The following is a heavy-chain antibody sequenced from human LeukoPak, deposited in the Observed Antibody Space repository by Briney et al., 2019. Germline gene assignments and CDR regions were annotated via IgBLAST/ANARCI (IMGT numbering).Heavy chain of an antibody. J-gene: IGHJ4*02. CDR2: MNPNSGNT. V-gene: IGHV1-8*03. CDR3: ARGSRKLLWFGESQLYYFDY. D-gene: IGHD3-10*01. Sequence: ASVKVSCKASGYTFTSYDINWVRQATGQGLEWVGWMNPNSGNTGYAQKFQGRVTITRNTSISTAYMELSSLRSEDTAVYYCARGSRKLLWFGESQLYYFDYWGQGTLVTVSS. CDR1: GYTFTSYD.